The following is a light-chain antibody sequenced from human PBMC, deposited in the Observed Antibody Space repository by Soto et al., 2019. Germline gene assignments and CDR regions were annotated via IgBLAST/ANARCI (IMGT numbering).Light chain of an antibody. Sequence: SYELAQPPSVSVAPGQTARITCGGHNIRSKSVHWYQQRPGQAPVQVVYDDGDRPSWIPERFSGSNSGNTATLTISRVEAGDEADYYCQVSDSNSDHVVFGGGTKVTVL. CDR2: DDG. J-gene: IGLJ2*01. CDR3: QVSDSNSDHVV. V-gene: IGLV3-21*02. CDR1: NIRSKS.